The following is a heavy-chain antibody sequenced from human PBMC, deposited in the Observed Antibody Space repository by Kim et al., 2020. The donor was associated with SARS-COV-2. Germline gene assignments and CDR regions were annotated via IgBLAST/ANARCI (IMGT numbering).Heavy chain of an antibody. CDR2: INPNSGGT. Sequence: ASVKVSCKASGYTFTGYYMHWVRQAPGQGLEWMGWINPNSGGTNYAQKFQGRVTMTRDTSISTAYMELSRLRSDDTAVYYCAREGMLDCSSTSCPSNAFDIWGQGTMVTVSS. D-gene: IGHD2-2*01. CDR3: AREGMLDCSSTSCPSNAFDI. J-gene: IGHJ3*02. V-gene: IGHV1-2*02. CDR1: GYTFTGYY.